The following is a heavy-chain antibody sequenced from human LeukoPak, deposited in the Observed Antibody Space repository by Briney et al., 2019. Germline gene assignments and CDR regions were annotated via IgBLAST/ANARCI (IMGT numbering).Heavy chain of an antibody. CDR2: INHSGST. J-gene: IGHJ4*02. CDR3: ARRRGRSYDILTGNSNYFDY. Sequence: SETLSLTCAVYGGSFSGYYWSWIRQPPGKGLEWIGEINHSGSTNYNPSLKSRVTISVDTSKNQFSLKLSSVTAADTAVYYCARRRGRSYDILTGNSNYFDYWGQGTLVTVSS. CDR1: GGSFSGYY. V-gene: IGHV4-34*01. D-gene: IGHD3-9*01.